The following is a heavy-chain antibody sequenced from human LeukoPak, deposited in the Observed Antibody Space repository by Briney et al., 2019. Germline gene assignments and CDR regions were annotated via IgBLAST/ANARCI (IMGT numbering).Heavy chain of an antibody. CDR1: GFTFSSFA. V-gene: IGHV3-23*01. J-gene: IGHJ4*02. CDR3: ANTYSSSWYPLFDS. Sequence: GGSLRLSCAASGFTFSSFAMSWVRQAPGKGLEWVSTIVGSGDSTYHADSVKGRFTISRDNSKNTLYLQMNSLRAEDTAVYYCANTYSSSWYPLFDSWGQGTLVTVSS. CDR2: IVGSGDST. D-gene: IGHD6-13*01.